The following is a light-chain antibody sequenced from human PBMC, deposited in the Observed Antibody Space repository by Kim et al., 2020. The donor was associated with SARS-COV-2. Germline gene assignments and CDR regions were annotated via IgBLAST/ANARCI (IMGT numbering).Light chain of an antibody. J-gene: IGKJ5*01. CDR2: AAS. Sequence: AAVGDRVTITCRASQGIRDDLGWYQQKPGKAPKLLIYAASNLQSGVPSRFSGSRSGTDFTLTISSLQPEDFATYYCLQDYNYPFTFGQGTRLEIK. CDR1: QGIRDD. V-gene: IGKV1-6*01. CDR3: LQDYNYPFT.